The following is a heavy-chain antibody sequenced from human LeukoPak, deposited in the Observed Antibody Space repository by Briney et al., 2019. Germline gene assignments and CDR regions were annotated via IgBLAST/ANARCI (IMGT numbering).Heavy chain of an antibody. D-gene: IGHD2/OR15-2a*01. Sequence: GGPLRLSCAASGFTFSSYGMHWVRQAPGKGLEWVALIWYDGSNKYYTDSVKGRLTISRDNSKNTLYLQMNSLRAEDTAIYYCAREGPRGNSQFDYWGQGTLVTVSS. V-gene: IGHV3-33*01. CDR3: AREGPRGNSQFDY. CDR1: GFTFSSYG. J-gene: IGHJ4*02. CDR2: IWYDGSNK.